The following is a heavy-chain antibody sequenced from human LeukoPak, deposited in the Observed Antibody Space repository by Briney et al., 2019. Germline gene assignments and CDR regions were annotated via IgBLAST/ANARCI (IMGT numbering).Heavy chain of an antibody. CDR1: GFTFSTYA. D-gene: IGHD6-25*01. CDR3: ARDGGKAAAGTIDS. J-gene: IGHJ4*02. CDR2: ISSDGTQK. V-gene: IGHV3-30*04. Sequence: PGGSLRLSRVASGFTFSTYALHWVRQAPGKGLEWVAVISSDGTQKYGTDSVKGRFTISRDNSKNTLFLQMNSLRGDDTAIYYCARDGGKAAAGTIDSWGQGTLVVVSS.